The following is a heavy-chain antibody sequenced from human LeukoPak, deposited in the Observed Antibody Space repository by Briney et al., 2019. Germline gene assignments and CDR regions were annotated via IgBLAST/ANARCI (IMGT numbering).Heavy chain of an antibody. V-gene: IGHV3-53*01. J-gene: IGHJ4*02. CDR1: GFTVSSNY. CDR2: IYSGGST. CDR3: ARTAMVYFDY. Sequence: GGSLRLSCAASGFTVSSNYMSWVRQAPGKGLEWVSVIYSGGSTYYADSVKGRFTISRDNSKNTLYLQMNSPRAEDTAVYYCARTAMVYFDYWGQGTLVTVPS. D-gene: IGHD5-18*01.